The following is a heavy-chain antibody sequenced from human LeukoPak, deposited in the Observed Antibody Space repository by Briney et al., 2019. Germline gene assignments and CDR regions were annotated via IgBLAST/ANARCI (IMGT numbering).Heavy chain of an antibody. D-gene: IGHD4-17*01. J-gene: IGHJ4*02. CDR1: GFTFTSVW. CDR3: ARDRTTVTLFDY. V-gene: IGHV3-74*01. Sequence: GGSLRLSCAASGFTFTSVWMHWFRHAPGRGLVWISRISTDGAITGYADSVKGRFTISGDNAKNTLYLQMNSLRAEDTAVYYCARDRTTVTLFDYWGQGALVTVSS. CDR2: ISTDGAIT.